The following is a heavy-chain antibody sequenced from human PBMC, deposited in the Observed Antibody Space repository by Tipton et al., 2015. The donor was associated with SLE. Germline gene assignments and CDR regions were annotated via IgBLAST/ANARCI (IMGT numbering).Heavy chain of an antibody. CDR1: GGSISGYY. CDR2: FSYSGST. Sequence: TLSLTCTVSGGSISGYYWSWIRQPPGKTLEWIGYFSYSGSTTYNPSLKSRVSISLDRSTNQFSLTLSSVTAADTAVYYCAREEADSGSYYFGGQGTLVTVSS. J-gene: IGHJ4*02. V-gene: IGHV4-59*01. D-gene: IGHD1-26*01. CDR3: AREEADSGSYYF.